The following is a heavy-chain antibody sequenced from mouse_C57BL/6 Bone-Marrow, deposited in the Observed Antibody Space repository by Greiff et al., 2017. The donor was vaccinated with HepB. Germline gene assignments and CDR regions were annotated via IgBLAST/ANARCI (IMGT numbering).Heavy chain of an antibody. CDR3: VAYGSRAPDV. CDR1: GYTFTGYW. Sequence: QVQLQQSGAELMKPGASVKLSCKATGYTFTGYWIEWVKQRPGHGLEWIGEILPGSGSTNDNEKFKGKATFTADTSSNTAYMQLSSLTTEDSAIYYCVAYGSRAPDVWGTGTTVTVSS. J-gene: IGHJ1*03. V-gene: IGHV1-9*01. D-gene: IGHD1-1*01. CDR2: ILPGSGST.